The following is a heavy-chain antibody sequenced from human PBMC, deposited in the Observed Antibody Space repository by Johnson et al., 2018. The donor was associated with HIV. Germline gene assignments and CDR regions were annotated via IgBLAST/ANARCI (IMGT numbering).Heavy chain of an antibody. CDR3: ARGAFLKVYVSDDAFDI. J-gene: IGHJ3*02. Sequence: EVQLVESGGDLVQPGGSLRLSCVASGFTVSSNYLSWVRQAPGKGLEWVSVIYSGDTTYYADSMRGRFTISRDNSKNTLYLQMNSLRVEDTAVYYCARGAFLKVYVSDDAFDIWGQGTMVTVSS. CDR1: GFTVSSNY. D-gene: IGHD2-8*01. V-gene: IGHV3-66*01. CDR2: IYSGDTT.